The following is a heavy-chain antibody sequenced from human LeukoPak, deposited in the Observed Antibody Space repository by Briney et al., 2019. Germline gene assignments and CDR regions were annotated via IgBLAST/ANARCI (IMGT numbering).Heavy chain of an antibody. CDR3: ARHSGSRTKYYYFDY. J-gene: IGHJ4*02. CDR2: IYYSGST. V-gene: IGHV4-59*01. D-gene: IGHD6-19*01. CDR1: GGSISSYY. Sequence: SETLSLTCTVSGGSISSYYWCWIRQPPGKGLEWIGYIYYSGSTNYNPSLKTRVTISVDTSKNQFSLKLSSVTAADTAVYYCARHSGSRTKYYYFDYWGQGTLVTVSS.